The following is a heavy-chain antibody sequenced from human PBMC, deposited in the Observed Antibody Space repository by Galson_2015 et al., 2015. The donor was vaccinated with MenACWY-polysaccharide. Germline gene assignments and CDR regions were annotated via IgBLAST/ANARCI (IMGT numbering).Heavy chain of an antibody. CDR1: GFTFDDYA. CDR3: AKDMRAAGMWYYYGMDV. V-gene: IGHV3-9*01. CDR2: ISWNSGSI. Sequence: SLRLSCAASGFTFDDYAMHWVRQAPGKGLEWVSGISWNSGSIGYADSVKGRFTISRDNAKNSLYLQMNSLRAEDTALYYCAKDMRAAGMWYYYGMDVWGQGTTVTVSS. D-gene: IGHD6-13*01. J-gene: IGHJ6*02.